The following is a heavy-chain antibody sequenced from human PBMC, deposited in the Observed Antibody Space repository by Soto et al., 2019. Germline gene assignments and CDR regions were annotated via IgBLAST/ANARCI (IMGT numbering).Heavy chain of an antibody. CDR2: MNPNSGNT. CDR3: ARKGGSRRANWFDP. D-gene: IGHD6-13*01. J-gene: IGHJ5*02. V-gene: IGHV1-8*01. CDR1: GYTFTSYD. Sequence: QVQLVQSGAEVKKPGASVKVSCKASGYTFTSYDINWVRQATGQGLEWMGWMNPNSGNTGYAQKFQGRVTMSRNTSISTAYMELSSLRSKDTAVYYCARKGGSRRANWFDPWGQGTLVTVSS.